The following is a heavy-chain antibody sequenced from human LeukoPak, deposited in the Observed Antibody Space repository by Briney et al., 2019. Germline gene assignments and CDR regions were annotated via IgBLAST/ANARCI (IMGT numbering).Heavy chain of an antibody. CDR1: GGTFSSYA. CDR2: IIPIFGTA. V-gene: IGHV1-69*13. D-gene: IGHD3-3*01. Sequence: ASVKVSCKASGGTFSSYAISWVRQAPGQGLEWMGGIIPIFGTANYAQKFQGRVTITADESTSTAYMELSSLRSEDTAVYYCARGDFWSGYSGYSYGSFDYWGQGTLVTVSS. J-gene: IGHJ4*02. CDR3: ARGDFWSGYSGYSYGSFDY.